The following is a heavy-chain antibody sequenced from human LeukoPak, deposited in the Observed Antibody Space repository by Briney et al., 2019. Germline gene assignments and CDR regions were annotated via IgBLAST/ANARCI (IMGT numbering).Heavy chain of an antibody. D-gene: IGHD3-22*01. V-gene: IGHV3-30*01. Sequence: GGSLRLSCAASGFTFSHYAMHWVRQAPGKGLEWVAVISYDGNHKYYADSVKGRFTISRDNSKNTLYLQMNSLRAEDTAVYYCAGDSNDSSGYFPPYPLDYWGQGTLVTVSS. CDR2: ISYDGNHK. CDR3: AGDSNDSSGYFPPYPLDY. CDR1: GFTFSHYA. J-gene: IGHJ4*02.